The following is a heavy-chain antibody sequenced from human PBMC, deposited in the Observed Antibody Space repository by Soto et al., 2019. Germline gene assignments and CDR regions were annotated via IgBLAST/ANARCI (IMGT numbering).Heavy chain of an antibody. J-gene: IGHJ5*02. D-gene: IGHD5-12*01. V-gene: IGHV4-39*01. Sequence: SETLSLTCTVSGGSISSSSYYWGWIRQPPGKGLEWIGSIYYSGSTYYNPSLKSRVTISVDTSKNQFSLKLSSVTAADTAVYYCARLFIRYDWNWFVPSGQAPLLTLSS. CDR2: IYYSGST. CDR1: GGSISSSSYY. CDR3: ARLFIRYDWNWFVP.